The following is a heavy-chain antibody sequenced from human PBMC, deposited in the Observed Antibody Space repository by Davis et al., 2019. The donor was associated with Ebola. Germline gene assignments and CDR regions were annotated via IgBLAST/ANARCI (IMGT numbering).Heavy chain of an antibody. D-gene: IGHD3-3*01. CDR1: GGSISSGGYY. Sequence: MPSETLSLTCTVSGGSISSGGYYWSWIRQHPGKGLEWIGYIYYSGSTYYNPSLKSRVTISVDTSKNQFSLKVTSVTAADTAVYYCARGSIFGSGRWGQGTLVTVSS. CDR2: IYYSGST. J-gene: IGHJ4*02. CDR3: ARGSIFGSGR. V-gene: IGHV4-31*03.